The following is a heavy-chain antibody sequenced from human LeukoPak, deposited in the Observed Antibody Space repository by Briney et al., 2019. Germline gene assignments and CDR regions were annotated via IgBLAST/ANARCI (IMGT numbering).Heavy chain of an antibody. D-gene: IGHD3-3*02. Sequence: PSETLSLTCTVSGGSISSYYWSWIRQPPGKGLEWSGYIYYSGSTNYNPSLKSRVTISVDTSKNQFSLKLSSVTAADTAVYYCARAVIPSIFGVVMWFDPWGQGTLVTVSS. CDR3: ARAVIPSIFGVVMWFDP. CDR1: GGSISSYY. V-gene: IGHV4-59*01. CDR2: IYYSGST. J-gene: IGHJ5*02.